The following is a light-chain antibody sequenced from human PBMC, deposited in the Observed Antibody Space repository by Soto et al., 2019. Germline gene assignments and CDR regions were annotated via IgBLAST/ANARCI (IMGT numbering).Light chain of an antibody. J-gene: IGLJ3*02. CDR2: RNN. CDR1: SSNIGRNY. V-gene: IGLV1-47*01. CDR3: AAWNYSLGGFWV. Sequence: QSVLSQPPSASGTPGQRVTISCSGSSSNIGRNYVYWYQQVPGTAPKLLIFRNNQRPSGVPDRFSGSKSGTSASLAISGLRSEEEVDYFCAAWNYSLGGFWVFGGGTNLPV.